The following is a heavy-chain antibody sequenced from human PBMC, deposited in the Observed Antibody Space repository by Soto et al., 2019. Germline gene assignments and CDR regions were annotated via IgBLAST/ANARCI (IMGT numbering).Heavy chain of an antibody. J-gene: IGHJ6*03. CDR2: IKQDGSNK. CDR1: GFTFSSNW. Sequence: GGSLRLSCAASGFTFSSNWMNWVRQAPWKGLEWVANIKQDGSNKYYADSVKGRFTISRDNSKNTLYLQMNSLRAEDTAVYYCARVRAGTTDYYYMDVWAKGTTVTVSS. CDR3: ARVRAGTTDYYYMDV. D-gene: IGHD1-7*01. V-gene: IGHV3-7*01.